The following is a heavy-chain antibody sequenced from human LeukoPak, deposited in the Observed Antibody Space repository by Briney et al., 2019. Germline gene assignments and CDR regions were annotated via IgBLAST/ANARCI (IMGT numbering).Heavy chain of an antibody. Sequence: SETLSLTCTVSGYSLRSGYFWGWIQQPPGKGLEWIGSIDHSGSTYYNPSLKTRVTISVDTSNNQFSLKLSSVTAADTAVYYCTRLSHVAGAPKVSWFDPWGQGTLVTVSS. CDR2: IDHSGST. CDR1: GYSLRSGYF. CDR3: TRLSHVAGAPKVSWFDP. J-gene: IGHJ5*02. D-gene: IGHD1-26*01. V-gene: IGHV4-38-2*02.